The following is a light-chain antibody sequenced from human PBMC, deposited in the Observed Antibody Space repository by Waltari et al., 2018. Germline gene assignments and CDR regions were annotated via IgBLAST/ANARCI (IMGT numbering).Light chain of an antibody. Sequence: DIQMTHSPSPLSASVGDRVTITYRASQSISSWLAWYQQKPGKAPKLLIYKASSLESGVPSRFSGSGSGTEFTLTISSLQPDDFATYYCQQYNSYPWTFGQGTKVEIK. V-gene: IGKV1-5*03. J-gene: IGKJ1*01. CDR3: QQYNSYPWT. CDR2: KAS. CDR1: QSISSW.